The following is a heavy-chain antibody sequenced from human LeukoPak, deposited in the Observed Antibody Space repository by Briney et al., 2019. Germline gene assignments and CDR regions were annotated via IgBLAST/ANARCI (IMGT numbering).Heavy chain of an antibody. J-gene: IGHJ3*01. V-gene: IGHV3-7*01. CDR2: IKEDGSVK. D-gene: IGHD6-19*01. CDR3: ATQWGWFTSGWWLDTFDV. CDR1: GFTFSTSW. Sequence: PGGSLRLSCVTSGFTFSTSWMNWVRQAPGKGLEWVANIKEDGSVKNYADSVKGRFTISRDNAKNSLYLQINCLRAEDTAVYYCATQWGWFTSGWWLDTFDVWGQGSMVIVSS.